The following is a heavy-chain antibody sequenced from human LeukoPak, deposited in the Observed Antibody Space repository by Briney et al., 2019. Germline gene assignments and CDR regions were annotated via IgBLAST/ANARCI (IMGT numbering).Heavy chain of an antibody. Sequence: SETLSLTCAVSGGSISSSNWWSWVRQPPGKGLEWIGEIYHSGSTNYNPSLKSRVTISVDKSKNQFSLQLNSVTPEDTAVYYCARGGVVVVAATLNNNWFDPWGQGTLVTVSS. CDR2: IYHSGST. CDR3: ARGGVVVVAATLNNNWFDP. D-gene: IGHD2-15*01. CDR1: GGSISSSNW. J-gene: IGHJ5*02. V-gene: IGHV4-4*02.